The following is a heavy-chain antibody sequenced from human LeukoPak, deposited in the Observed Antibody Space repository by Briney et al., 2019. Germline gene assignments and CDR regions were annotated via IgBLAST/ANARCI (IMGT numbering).Heavy chain of an antibody. D-gene: IGHD1-14*01. Sequence: SKTLSLTCTVSGGSVTKYYWHWIRQAPGKGLEWIGFIFNTGITNYNPSLKSRVTISVDTSKNQFSLKLTSVTAADTAVYFCARDLFPITWFESWGQGTLVTVSS. V-gene: IGHV4-59*02. CDR3: ARDLFPITWFES. CDR1: GGSVTKYY. J-gene: IGHJ5*01. CDR2: IFNTGIT.